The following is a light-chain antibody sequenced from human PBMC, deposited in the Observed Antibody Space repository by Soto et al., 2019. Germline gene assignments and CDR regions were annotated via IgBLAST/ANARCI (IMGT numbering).Light chain of an antibody. CDR2: GAS. J-gene: IGKJ4*01. CDR1: QNVFNN. V-gene: IGKV3-15*01. Sequence: EIVVTQSPVTLSVSPGETATLSFRASQNVFNNLAWYQVKPGQAPRLLIYGASTRATGIPVRFSGSGSGTDFTLTIHSLQSEDFAVYYCQQYNQWLTFGGGTKVEIK. CDR3: QQYNQWLT.